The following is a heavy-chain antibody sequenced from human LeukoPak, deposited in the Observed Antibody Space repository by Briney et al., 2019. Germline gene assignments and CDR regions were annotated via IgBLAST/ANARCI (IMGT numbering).Heavy chain of an antibody. V-gene: IGHV4-38-2*02. Sequence: SETLSLTCTVSGYSINSGYYWAWIRQPPGKGLEWIGSIYHSGSAYYNPSLKSRVIISVDTSKNQFSLKLSSVTAADTAVYFCARAKIAARDPNNWFDPWGQGTLVTVSS. CDR2: IYHSGSA. J-gene: IGHJ5*02. CDR3: ARAKIAARDPNNWFDP. D-gene: IGHD6-6*01. CDR1: GYSINSGYY.